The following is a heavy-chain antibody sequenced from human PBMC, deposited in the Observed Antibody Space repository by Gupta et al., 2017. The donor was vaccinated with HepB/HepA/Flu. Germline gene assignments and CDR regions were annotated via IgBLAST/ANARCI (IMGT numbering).Heavy chain of an antibody. CDR1: GFIFSNYW. V-gene: IGHV3-7*01. D-gene: IGHD6-6*01. Sequence: EVQLVESGGGLVQPGGSLRLSCASSGFIFSNYWMSWVRQAPGKGLEGVANIKQDGSAKYYVGSVKGRFTISRDNAKRSLYLQMNSLRADDAAVYYCARETYTSSSAFDFWGQGIPVTVSS. J-gene: IGHJ4*02. CDR2: IKQDGSAK. CDR3: ARETYTSSSAFDF.